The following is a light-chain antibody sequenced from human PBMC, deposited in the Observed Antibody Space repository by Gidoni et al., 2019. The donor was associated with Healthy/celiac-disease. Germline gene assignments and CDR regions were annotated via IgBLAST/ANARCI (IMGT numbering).Light chain of an antibody. CDR1: SSNIGAGYD. Sequence: QSVLTQPPSVSGAPVQRVTISCTGSSSNIGAGYDVHWYQQLPGTAPKLPIYGNSNRPSGVPDRFSGSKSGTSASLAITGLQAEDEADYYCQSYDSSLSAVVFGGGTKLTVL. CDR2: GNS. V-gene: IGLV1-40*01. J-gene: IGLJ2*01. CDR3: QSYDSSLSAVV.